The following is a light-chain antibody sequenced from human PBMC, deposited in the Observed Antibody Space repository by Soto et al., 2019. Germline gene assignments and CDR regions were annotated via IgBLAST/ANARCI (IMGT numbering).Light chain of an antibody. J-gene: IGKJ3*01. CDR2: GAS. Sequence: EIVLTQSPGTLSLSPGERATLSCRASQTVNNNYLTWYQQKPGQAPRLLIYGASSRATGIPDRFSGSGSGTDFTLTISRLEPEDFAVYYCQQDGSSPFTFGPGTKVDIK. V-gene: IGKV3-20*01. CDR3: QQDGSSPFT. CDR1: QTVNNNY.